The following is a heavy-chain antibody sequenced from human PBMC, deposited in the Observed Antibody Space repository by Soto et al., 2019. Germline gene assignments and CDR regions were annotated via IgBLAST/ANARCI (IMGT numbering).Heavy chain of an antibody. J-gene: IGHJ4*02. Sequence: ASVKVSCKTSGYTITRYGVSWVRQAPGQGLEWMGWISAYNGNTNYAQKLQGRVTMTTDTSTSTAYMELRSLRSDDTAVYYCAREPGYSSGSSPPHFDYWGQGTLVTVPQ. CDR1: GYTITRYG. CDR3: AREPGYSSGSSPPHFDY. CDR2: ISAYNGNT. D-gene: IGHD6-19*01. V-gene: IGHV1-18*01.